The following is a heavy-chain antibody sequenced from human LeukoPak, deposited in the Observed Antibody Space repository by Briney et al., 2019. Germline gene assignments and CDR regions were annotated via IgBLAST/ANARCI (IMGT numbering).Heavy chain of an antibody. D-gene: IGHD4-23*01. CDR2: INHSGST. Sequence: SETLSLTCTVSGGSISSSSYYWSWIRQPPGKGLEWIGEINHSGSTNYNPSLKSRVTISVDTSKNQFSLKLSSVTAADTAVYYCARGEVTSVDYWGQGTLVTVSS. CDR3: ARGEVTSVDY. CDR1: GGSISSSSYY. J-gene: IGHJ4*02. V-gene: IGHV4-39*07.